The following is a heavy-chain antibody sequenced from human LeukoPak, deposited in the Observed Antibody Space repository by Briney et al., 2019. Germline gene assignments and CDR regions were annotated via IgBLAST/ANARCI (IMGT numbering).Heavy chain of an antibody. V-gene: IGHV4-59*01. Sequence: SETLSLTCTVSGGSISSYYWSWIRQPPGKGLEWIGYIYYSGSTNYNPSLKSRVTISVDTSKNQFSLKLSSVTAADTDVYYCARERDTAMFDYWGQGTLVTVSS. J-gene: IGHJ4*02. D-gene: IGHD5-18*01. CDR2: IYYSGST. CDR1: GGSISSYY. CDR3: ARERDTAMFDY.